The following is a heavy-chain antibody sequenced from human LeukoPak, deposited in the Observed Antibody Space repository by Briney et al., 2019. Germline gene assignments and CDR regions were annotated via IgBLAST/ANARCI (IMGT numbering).Heavy chain of an antibody. CDR2: ISAYNGHR. CDR3: ASLLSGVELGFGELFY. V-gene: IGHV1-18*01. D-gene: IGHD3-10*01. Sequence: SVKVSCKASGYSFTNYDISWVRQAPGQGLEWMGWISAYNGHRNYAQKVQGRVTMTTDTSTSTAYMELRSLRADDAAVYYCASLLSGVELGFGELFYWGQGTLVTVSS. J-gene: IGHJ4*02. CDR1: GYSFTNYD.